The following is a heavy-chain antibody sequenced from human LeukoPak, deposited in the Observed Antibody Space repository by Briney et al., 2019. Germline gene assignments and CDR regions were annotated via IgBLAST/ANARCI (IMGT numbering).Heavy chain of an antibody. D-gene: IGHD2-15*01. J-gene: IGHJ4*02. CDR2: IYYTGNN. V-gene: IGHV4-59*12. CDR3: AREFYCSGGICYDY. Sequence: SETLSLTCTVSGGSISSYYWSWIRQPPGKGLEWIGYIYYTGNNNYNPSLKSQVTMSVDTSKNQFSLKLSSVTAADTAVYYCAREFYCSGGICYDYWGQGTLVTVSS. CDR1: GGSISSYY.